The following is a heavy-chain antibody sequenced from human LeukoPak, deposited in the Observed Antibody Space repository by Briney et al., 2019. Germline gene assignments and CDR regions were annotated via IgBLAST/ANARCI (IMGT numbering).Heavy chain of an antibody. Sequence: ASVKVSCKASGYTFTSCYMHWVRQAPGQGLEWMGIINPSGGSTSYAQKFQGRVTMTRDTSTSTVYMELSSLRSEDTAVYYCARDAYGDYALDYWGQGTLVTVSS. V-gene: IGHV1-46*01. CDR3: ARDAYGDYALDY. CDR1: GYTFTSCY. D-gene: IGHD4-17*01. J-gene: IGHJ4*02. CDR2: INPSGGST.